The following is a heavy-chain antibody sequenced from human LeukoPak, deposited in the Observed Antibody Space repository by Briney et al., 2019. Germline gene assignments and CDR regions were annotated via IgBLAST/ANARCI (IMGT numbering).Heavy chain of an antibody. V-gene: IGHV4-31*03. CDR2: IYYSGST. D-gene: IGHD3-22*01. CDR3: ASWDGEYYYDSSGYLPYYYGMDV. J-gene: IGHJ6*02. CDR1: GGSISSGGYY. Sequence: PSETLSLTCTVSGGSISSGGYYWSWIRQHPGKGLEWIGYIYYSGSTYYNPSLKSRVTISVDTSKNQFSLKLSSVTAADTAVYYCASWDGEYYYDSSGYLPYYYGMDVWGQGTTVTVSS.